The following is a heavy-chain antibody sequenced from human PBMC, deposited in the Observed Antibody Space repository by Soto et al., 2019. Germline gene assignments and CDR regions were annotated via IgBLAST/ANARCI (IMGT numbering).Heavy chain of an antibody. J-gene: IGHJ6*03. CDR3: ARSKVYYALYYMDV. CDR1: GYTFTGYY. D-gene: IGHD3-22*01. CDR2: INPNSGGT. Sequence: GASVKVSCKASGYTFTGYYIHWVRQAPGQGLEWMGWINPNSGGTNYAQKFQGWVTMTRDTSISTAYMELSRLNSDDTAVYYCARSKVYYALYYMDVWGKGTTVTVSS. V-gene: IGHV1-2*04.